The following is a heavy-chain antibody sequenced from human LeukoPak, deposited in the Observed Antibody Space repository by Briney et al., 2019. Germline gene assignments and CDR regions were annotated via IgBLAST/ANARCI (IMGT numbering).Heavy chain of an antibody. CDR3: ARDSRMMMTFGAVGAGYYHYHGMDV. CDR1: GGSISTYY. V-gene: IGHV4-4*08. CDR2: ILLNGTS. Sequence: SETLSLTCTVSGGSISTYYWSWIRQPPGKGLEWIGYILLNGTSDYNASLKSRVTISLDTSKKQFSLKLNSVTVADTAVYYCARDSRMMMTFGAVGAGYYHYHGMDVWGQGTTVTVPS. D-gene: IGHD3-16*01. J-gene: IGHJ6*02.